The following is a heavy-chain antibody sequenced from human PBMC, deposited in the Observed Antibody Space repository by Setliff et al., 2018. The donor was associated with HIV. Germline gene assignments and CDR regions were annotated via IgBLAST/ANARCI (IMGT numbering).Heavy chain of an antibody. CDR1: GGSISISSYY. CDR3: VRHLSAMATVDY. J-gene: IGHJ4*02. D-gene: IGHD6-25*01. CDR2: IYYSGNT. Sequence: SETLSLTCTVSGGSISISSYYWGWIRQPPGKGLEWIGSIYYSGNTRYNPSLKSRVTISVDTSKNQFSLTLNSVTAADTAVYLCVRHLSAMATVDYWGQGAMVTVSS. V-gene: IGHV4-39*01.